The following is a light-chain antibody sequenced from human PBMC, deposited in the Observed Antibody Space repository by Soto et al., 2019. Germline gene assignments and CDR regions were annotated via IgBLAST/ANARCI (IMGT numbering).Light chain of an antibody. CDR1: QSILYTANNKNY. V-gene: IGKV4-1*01. CDR2: WAS. CDR3: QQYYNAPLT. Sequence: DIVMTQSPDSLAVSLGERATLNCTSSQSILYTANNKNYLVWYQQKPGQPPKELIYWASTRDSGVPDRFSGSGSGTDFTLTISSLQAEDVAVYYCQQYYNAPLTFGGGTKVEIK. J-gene: IGKJ4*01.